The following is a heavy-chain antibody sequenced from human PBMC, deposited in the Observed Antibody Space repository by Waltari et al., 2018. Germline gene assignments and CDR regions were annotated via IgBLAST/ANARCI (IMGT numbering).Heavy chain of an antibody. J-gene: IGHJ3*02. D-gene: IGHD2-15*01. CDR2: TDYSVST. CDR1: GGSISSSSYY. CDR3: GRAVVVFYAFDI. Sequence: QLQLQESGPGLVKPSETLSLTCTVSGGSISSSSYYWGWIRKPPGKGLEWIGSTDYSVSTYYNPSLKSRVSISVDTSKNQFSLKLSSVTAADTAVYYCGRAVVVFYAFDIWGQGTMVTVSS. V-gene: IGHV4-39*07.